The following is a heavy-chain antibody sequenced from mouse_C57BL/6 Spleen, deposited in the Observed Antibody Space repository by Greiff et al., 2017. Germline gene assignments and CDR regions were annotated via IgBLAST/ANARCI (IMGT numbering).Heavy chain of an antibody. J-gene: IGHJ4*01. D-gene: IGHD2-4*01. Sequence: EVQLQQSGPELVKPGASVKISCKASGYTFTDYYMNWVKQSHGKSLEWIGDINPNNGGTRYNQKFKGKATLTVDKSSSTAYMELRSLTSEDSAVYYCARYDYDMDYWGQGTSVTVSS. CDR1: GYTFTDYY. CDR2: INPNNGGT. CDR3: ARYDYDMDY. V-gene: IGHV1-26*01.